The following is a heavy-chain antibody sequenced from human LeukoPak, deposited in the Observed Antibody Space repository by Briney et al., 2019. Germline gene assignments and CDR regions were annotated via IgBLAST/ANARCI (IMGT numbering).Heavy chain of an antibody. J-gene: IGHJ4*02. V-gene: IGHV4-59*01. CDR3: ARETSLAGFASGLGFNY. D-gene: IGHD6-19*01. Sequence: SETLSLTCTVSGGSISGWYWSWIRQPPGRGLEWIGYIYGSGYTNYNPSLKSRVTMSIDTSKNHFSLKLTSVTAADTATYYCARETSLAGFASGLGFNYWGQGILVTVSS. CDR2: IYGSGYT. CDR1: GGSISGWY.